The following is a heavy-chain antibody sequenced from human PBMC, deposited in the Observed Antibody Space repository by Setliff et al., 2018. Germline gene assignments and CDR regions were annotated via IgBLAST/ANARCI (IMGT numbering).Heavy chain of an antibody. CDR1: GGSISNYY. D-gene: IGHD1-26*01. CDR2: IYTSGST. CDR3: ARKGISALSGAFDM. V-gene: IGHV4-4*07. J-gene: IGHJ3*02. Sequence: SETLSLTCTVSGGSISNYYWSWIWQPAGKGLEWIGRIYTSGSTNYNPSLKSRVTMSVDTSKNQFSPKLSSVTAADTAVYYCARKGISALSGAFDMWGQGTMVTVSS.